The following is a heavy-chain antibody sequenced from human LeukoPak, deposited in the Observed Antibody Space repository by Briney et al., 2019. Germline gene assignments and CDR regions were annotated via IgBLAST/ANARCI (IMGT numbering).Heavy chain of an antibody. CDR3: ARHREPYSSSWYDFDY. CDR1: GFTFSSYA. CDR2: ISYDGSNK. J-gene: IGHJ4*02. V-gene: IGHV3-30-3*01. Sequence: GRSLRLSCAASGFTFSSYAMHWVRQAPGKGLEWVAVISYDGSNKYYADFVKGRFTISRDNSKNTLYLQMNSLRAEDTAVYYCARHREPYSSSWYDFDYWGQGTLVTVSS. D-gene: IGHD6-13*01.